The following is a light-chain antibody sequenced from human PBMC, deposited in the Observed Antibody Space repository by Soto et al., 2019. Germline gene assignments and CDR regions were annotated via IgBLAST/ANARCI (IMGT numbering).Light chain of an antibody. J-gene: IGLJ3*02. CDR3: AAWDDSLNGSNWV. CDR2: YVS. V-gene: IGLV2-11*01. Sequence: QSVLTQPPSVSASPGQSVTISCAGGSSDVGTYDFVSWFQHHPGTVPKPMIDYVSVQPSGVRDRFSGSKSGSTASINISGLQAEDEADYYCAAWDDSLNGSNWVFGGGTKLTVL. CDR1: SSDVGTYDF.